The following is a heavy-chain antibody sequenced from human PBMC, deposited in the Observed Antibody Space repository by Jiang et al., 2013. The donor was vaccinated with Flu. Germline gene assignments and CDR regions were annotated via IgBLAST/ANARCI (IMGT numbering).Heavy chain of an antibody. CDR3: ARRYYYDSSGRPHDAVHV. V-gene: IGHV4-59*01. Sequence: SGSGLVKPSETLSLTCTVSGGSINNYYWSWIRQPPGKGPEWIGYIYYNGGPNYNPSLKSRVTTSIDTSKNQFSLKLSSVTAADTAVYYCARRYYYDSSGRPHDAVHVWGQGTMVTVSS. D-gene: IGHD3-22*01. CDR2: IYYNGGP. CDR1: GGSINNYY. J-gene: IGHJ3*01.